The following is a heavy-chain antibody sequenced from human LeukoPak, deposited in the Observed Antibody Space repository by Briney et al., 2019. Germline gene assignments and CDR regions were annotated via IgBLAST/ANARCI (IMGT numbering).Heavy chain of an antibody. V-gene: IGHV3-7*01. CDR3: ARSNNAAFDI. CDR2: INQDGSEK. Sequence: GGSLRLSCPASGFTFSSYAMSWVRQAPGKGLEWVANINQDGSEKYYVDSLKGRFTTSRDNAKNSLYLQMNSLRAEDTAVYYCARSNNAAFDIWGQGTMVTVSS. J-gene: IGHJ3*02. D-gene: IGHD1-14*01. CDR1: GFTFSSYA.